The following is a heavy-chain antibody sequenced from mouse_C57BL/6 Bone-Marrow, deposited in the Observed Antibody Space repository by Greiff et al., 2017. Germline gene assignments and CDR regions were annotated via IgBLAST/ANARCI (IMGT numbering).Heavy chain of an antibody. CDR3: ARQGYYGSASWFAY. Sequence: EVHGVESGGGLVKPGGSLKLSCAASGFTFSDYGMHWVRQAPEKGLEWVAYISSGSSTIYYADTVKGRFTISRDNAKNTLFLQMTSLRSEDTAMYYCARQGYYGSASWFAYWGQGTLVTVSA. D-gene: IGHD1-1*01. V-gene: IGHV5-17*01. CDR2: ISSGSSTI. CDR1: GFTFSDYG. J-gene: IGHJ3*01.